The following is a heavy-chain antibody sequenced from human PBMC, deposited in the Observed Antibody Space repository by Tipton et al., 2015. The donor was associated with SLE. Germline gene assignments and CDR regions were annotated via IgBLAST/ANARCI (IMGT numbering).Heavy chain of an antibody. CDR1: GFTFRDYA. CDR3: ARTLNRAAFDI. Sequence: QLVQSGGGLVQPGRSLRLSCTTFGFTFRDYALNWVRQAPGKGLEWVGIIRSETYGGTTQYAASVKGTFTISRDDSKSIAYLQMDSLKTEDTAVYYCARTLNRAAFDIWGQGTMVTVSS. CDR2: IRSETYGGTT. V-gene: IGHV3-49*04. D-gene: IGHD1-14*01. J-gene: IGHJ3*02.